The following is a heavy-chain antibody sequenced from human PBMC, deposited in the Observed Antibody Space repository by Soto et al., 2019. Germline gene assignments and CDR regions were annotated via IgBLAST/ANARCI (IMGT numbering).Heavy chain of an antibody. CDR2: FDPEDGET. CDR3: ATDTRALYYYDSSGYYY. D-gene: IGHD3-22*01. Sequence: GASVKVSCKVSGYTLTELSMHWVRQAPGKGLEWMGGFDPEDGETIYAQKFQGRVTMTEDTSTDTAYMELSSLRSEDTAVYYCATDTRALYYYDSSGYYYWGQGTLVTVSS. CDR1: GYTLTELS. J-gene: IGHJ4*02. V-gene: IGHV1-24*01.